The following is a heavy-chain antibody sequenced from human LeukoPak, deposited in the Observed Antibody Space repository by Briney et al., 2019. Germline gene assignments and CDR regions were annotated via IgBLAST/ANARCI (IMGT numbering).Heavy chain of an antibody. CDR2: ISYDGSNK. D-gene: IGHD6-13*01. CDR1: GFTFSSYA. J-gene: IGHJ6*03. V-gene: IGHV3-30*04. CDR3: ARDDMYSSSWPYYYYYMDV. Sequence: PGGSLRLSCAASGFTFSSYAMHWVRQAPGKGLEWVAVISYDGSNKYYADSVKGRFTISRDNSKNTLYLQMNSLRAEDTAVYYCARDDMYSSSWPYYYYYMDVWGKGTTVTVSS.